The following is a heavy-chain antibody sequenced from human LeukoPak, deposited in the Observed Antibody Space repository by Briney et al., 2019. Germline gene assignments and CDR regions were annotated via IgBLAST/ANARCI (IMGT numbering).Heavy chain of an antibody. D-gene: IGHD6-6*01. CDR3: ARDKTLSIAADFDY. CDR1: GFTFDDYG. V-gene: IGHV3-21*01. CDR2: ISSSSSYI. Sequence: GGSLRLSCAASGFTFDDYGMSWVRQAPGKGLEWVSSISSSSSYIYYADSVKGRFTISRDNAKNSLYLQMNSLRAEDTAVYYCARDKTLSIAADFDYWGQGTLVTVSS. J-gene: IGHJ4*02.